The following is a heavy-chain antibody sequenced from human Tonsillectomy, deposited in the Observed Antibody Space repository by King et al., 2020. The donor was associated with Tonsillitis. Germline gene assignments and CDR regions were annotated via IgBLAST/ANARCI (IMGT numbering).Heavy chain of an antibody. Sequence: VQLQESGPGLVKPSQTLSLTCTVSGDSISNGAYYWRWIRQRPGKGLEWIGYIYYTGITDYNPSLRSRVTMSVDTSEDQFSLKLTSVTAADTAVYYCARAIYYYGSGTYYKNPFDLWGQGTMVTVSS. CDR1: GDSISNGAYY. D-gene: IGHD3-10*01. V-gene: IGHV4-31*03. J-gene: IGHJ3*01. CDR3: ARAIYYYGSGTYYKNPFDL. CDR2: IYYTGIT.